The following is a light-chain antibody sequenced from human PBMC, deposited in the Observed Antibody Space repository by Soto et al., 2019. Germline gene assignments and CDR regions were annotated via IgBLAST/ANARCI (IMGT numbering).Light chain of an antibody. CDR2: GAS. J-gene: IGKJ1*01. CDR1: ETVTSSF. Sequence: EVVLTQSPGTLSLSPGERATLSCRASETVTSSFLAWYQQISGQAPRLLMYGASSGATGIPDRFSGSGSGTDFTLTISRLEPEDFAVYFCQQYGRSPPTFGQGTKVDI. CDR3: QQYGRSPPT. V-gene: IGKV3-20*01.